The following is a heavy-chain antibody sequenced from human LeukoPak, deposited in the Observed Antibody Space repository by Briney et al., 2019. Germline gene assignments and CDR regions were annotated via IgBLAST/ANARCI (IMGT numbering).Heavy chain of an antibody. CDR3: ANGYSSTYYNALDI. CDR2: INSDGSST. J-gene: IGHJ3*02. V-gene: IGHV3-74*01. Sequence: GGSLRLSCAASGFTFSSYWMHWVRQAPGKGLVWVSRINSDGSSTSYADSVKGRFTISRDNAKNTLYLQMNSLRAEDTAVYYCANGYSSTYYNALDIRGQGTMVTVSS. CDR1: GFTFSSYW. D-gene: IGHD6-13*01.